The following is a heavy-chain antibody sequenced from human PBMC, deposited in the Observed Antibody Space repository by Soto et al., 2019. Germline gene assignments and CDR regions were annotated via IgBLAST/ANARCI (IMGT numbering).Heavy chain of an antibody. J-gene: IGHJ3*01. CDR1: GLTISGKKY. Sequence: DVQLVESGGGLIQPGASLRLSCAAFGLTISGKKYVAWVRQAPGKGLEWVSALYDVDDSFYADSVTGRFTTSSDSSKTTVYLQMNDLRPDDTAVYYCATWHEREHAFDVWGQGTTVTISS. CDR3: ATWHEREHAFDV. V-gene: IGHV3-53*01. D-gene: IGHD1-1*01. CDR2: LYDVDDS.